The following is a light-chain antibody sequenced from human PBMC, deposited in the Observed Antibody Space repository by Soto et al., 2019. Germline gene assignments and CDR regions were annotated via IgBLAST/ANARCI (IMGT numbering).Light chain of an antibody. V-gene: IGKV3-20*01. J-gene: IGKJ5*01. Sequence: EIVMTQSPATLSVSPWETASLSCRASQSAGNFLAWYQQKPGQAPRLLIYGASSRATGIPDRFSGSGSGTDFTLTISRLEPEDFAVYYCQQYGSSPITFGQGTRLEIK. CDR2: GAS. CDR3: QQYGSSPIT. CDR1: QSAGNF.